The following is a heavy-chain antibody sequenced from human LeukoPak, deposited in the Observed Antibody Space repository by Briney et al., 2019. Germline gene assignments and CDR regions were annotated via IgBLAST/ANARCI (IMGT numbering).Heavy chain of an antibody. V-gene: IGHV3-7*01. J-gene: IGHJ4*02. CDR1: GFTFSSYW. Sequence: GGSLRLSCAASGFTFSSYWMSWVRQAPGKGLEWVANIKQDGSEIYYVDSVKGRFTISRDNAKNSLYLQMNSLGAEDTAVYYCARIYGGNSYYFDYWGQGTLVTVSS. CDR3: ARIYGGNSYYFDY. D-gene: IGHD4-23*01. CDR2: IKQDGSEI.